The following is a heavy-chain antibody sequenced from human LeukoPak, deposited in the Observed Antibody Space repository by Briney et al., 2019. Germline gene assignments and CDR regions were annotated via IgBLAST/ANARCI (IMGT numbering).Heavy chain of an antibody. CDR2: IYYSGST. J-gene: IGHJ6*03. D-gene: IGHD3-16*01. CDR3: ARETSQKGAHYMDV. CDR1: GRPISSYY. V-gene: IGHV4-59*01. Sequence: SETLSLTCTVSGRPISSYYWSWIRQPPGKGLEWIGYIYYSGSTNYNPSLKSRVTISVDTSKSQFSLKLSSVTAADTAVYYCARETSQKGAHYMDVWGKGNTVTISS.